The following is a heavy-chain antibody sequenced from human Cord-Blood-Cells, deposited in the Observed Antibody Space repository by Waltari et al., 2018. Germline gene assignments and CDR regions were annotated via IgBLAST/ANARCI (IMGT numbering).Heavy chain of an antibody. J-gene: IGHJ4*02. D-gene: IGHD7-27*01. CDR3: ARGSPNWGSGIYDY. V-gene: IGHV1-8*03. CDR2: MNPNSGNT. Sequence: QVQLVQSGAVVKKPGASVKVSCKASGYTFPSYDINWVLQATGQGLEWMGWMNPNSGNTGYAQKFQGRVTITRNTSISTAYMELSSLRSEDTAVYYCARGSPNWGSGIYDYWGQGTLVTVSS. CDR1: GYTFPSYD.